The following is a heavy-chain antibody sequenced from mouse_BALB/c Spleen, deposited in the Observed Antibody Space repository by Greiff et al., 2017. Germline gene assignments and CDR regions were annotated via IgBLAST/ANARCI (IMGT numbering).Heavy chain of an antibody. CDR1: GFSLTSYG. CDR3: ARQLLRLQGYAMDY. J-gene: IGHJ4*01. CDR2: IWAGGST. D-gene: IGHD1-2*01. Sequence: VQLQESGPGLVAPSQSLSITCTVSGFSLTSYGVHWVRQPPGKGLEWLGVIWAGGSTNYNSALMSRLSISKDNSKSQVFLKMNSLQTDDTAMYYCARQLLRLQGYAMDYWGQGTSVTVSS. V-gene: IGHV2-9*02.